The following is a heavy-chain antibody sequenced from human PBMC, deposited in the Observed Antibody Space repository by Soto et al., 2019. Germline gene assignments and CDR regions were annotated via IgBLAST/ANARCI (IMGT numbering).Heavy chain of an antibody. D-gene: IGHD2-8*01. V-gene: IGHV1-2*04. J-gene: IGHJ1*01. CDR1: GYTFTGYY. CDR3: ARAYCTNGVCYFQH. CDR2: INPNSGGT. Sequence: ASVKVSCKASGYTFTGYYMHWVRQAPGQGLEWMGWINPNSGGTNYAQKFQGWVTMTRDTSISTAYMELSRLRSDDTAVYYCARAYCTNGVCYFQHWGQGTRVTVSS.